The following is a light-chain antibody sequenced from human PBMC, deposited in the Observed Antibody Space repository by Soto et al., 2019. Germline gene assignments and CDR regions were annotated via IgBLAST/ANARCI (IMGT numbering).Light chain of an antibody. V-gene: IGKV2-28*01. Sequence: DIVMTQSPLSLPVTPGEPASISCRSSESLLHDNGFNYLDWYVQKPGQSPQLLIYLGSTRASGVHDWFICSGSGTAITLESSRVEAEDFGVYYSMQPRHIPGTFGPWTKVDI. J-gene: IGKJ3*01. CDR1: ESLLHDNGFNY. CDR3: MQPRHIPGT. CDR2: LGS.